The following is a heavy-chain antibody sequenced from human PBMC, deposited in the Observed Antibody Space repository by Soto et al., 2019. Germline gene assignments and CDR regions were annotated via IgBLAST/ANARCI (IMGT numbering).Heavy chain of an antibody. J-gene: IGHJ4*02. Sequence: EVQLVESGGDLIQPGGSLRLSCAASGFTVSGPYLNWVRQAPGKGLEWVSLINNAGSTYYADSVKGRFTISRDNSKNTLYLQMNSLRGEDTAVYYCTRGRRDAWEASGYWGQGTVVTVSS. CDR3: TRGRRDAWEASGY. D-gene: IGHD1-26*01. CDR2: INNAGST. V-gene: IGHV3-53*01. CDR1: GFTVSGPY.